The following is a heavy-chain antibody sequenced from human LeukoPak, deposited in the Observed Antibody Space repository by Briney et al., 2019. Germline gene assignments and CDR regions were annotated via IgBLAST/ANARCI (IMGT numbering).Heavy chain of an antibody. CDR2: INPNSGGT. CDR3: ASSRIAAAENYYYYGMDV. J-gene: IGHJ6*02. Sequence: ASVKVSCKASGYTFTGYYMHWVRQAPGQGLEWMGRINPNSGGTNYAQKFQGRVTMTRDTSISTAYMELRSLRSDDTAVYYCASSRIAAAENYYYYGMDVWGQGTTVTVSS. V-gene: IGHV1-2*06. D-gene: IGHD6-13*01. CDR1: GYTFTGYY.